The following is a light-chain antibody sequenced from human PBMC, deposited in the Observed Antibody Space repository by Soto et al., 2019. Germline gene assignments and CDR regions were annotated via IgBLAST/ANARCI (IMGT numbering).Light chain of an antibody. CDR2: TTS. CDR3: QQFGDSPPYT. Sequence: EIVLTQSPGTLSLSPGERASLSCRASQSMSTSYLAWYQQKPGQAPRLLIYTTSSRAAGIPDRFSGSGSGTDFTLTISRLEPEDFAVYYCQQFGDSPPYTFGQGTTLEIK. V-gene: IGKV3-20*01. J-gene: IGKJ2*01. CDR1: QSMSTSY.